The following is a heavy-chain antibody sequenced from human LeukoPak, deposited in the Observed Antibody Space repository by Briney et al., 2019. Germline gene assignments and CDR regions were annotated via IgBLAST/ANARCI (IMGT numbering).Heavy chain of an antibody. CDR2: INPNSGGT. D-gene: IGHD3-22*01. V-gene: IGHV1-2*02. J-gene: IGHJ4*02. CDR1: GYTFTGYY. Sequence: ASVKVSCKASGYTFTGYYMHWVRQAPGQGLEWIGWINPNSGGTNYAQKFQGRVTMTRDTSISTAYMELSRLRSDDTAVYYCARAKSSGYLFDYWGQGTLVTVSS. CDR3: ARAKSSGYLFDY.